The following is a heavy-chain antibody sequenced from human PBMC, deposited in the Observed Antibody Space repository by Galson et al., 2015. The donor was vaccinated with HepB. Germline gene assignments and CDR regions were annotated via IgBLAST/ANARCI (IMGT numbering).Heavy chain of an antibody. CDR1: GYTFTSYS. V-gene: IGHV1-46*01. CDR3: ARGGLVVVVAAAFDY. J-gene: IGHJ4*02. Sequence: SVKVSCKASGYTFTSYSMHWVRQAPGQGLEWMGIINPSAGSPSYAQNFPGRVTMTRDTSTSTVYMELSSLRSEDTAVYYCARGGLVVVVAAAFDYWGQGTLVTVSS. D-gene: IGHD2-15*01. CDR2: INPSAGSP.